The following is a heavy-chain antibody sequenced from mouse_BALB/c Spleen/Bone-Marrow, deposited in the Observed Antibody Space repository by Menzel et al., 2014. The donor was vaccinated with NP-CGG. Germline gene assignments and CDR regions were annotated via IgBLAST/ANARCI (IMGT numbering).Heavy chain of an antibody. J-gene: IGHJ4*01. V-gene: IGHV1S81*02. Sequence: VQLQQSGDELVKPGASVKLSCMASGFTFTSYWIHWVKQRPGQGPEWIGEINPSNGRTNYNEKFKSKATLTEDKSSSTAYMHLSSLTSENSAVYYCARDGNYRYAIDYWGQGTSVTVSS. D-gene: IGHD2-1*01. CDR2: INPSNGRT. CDR3: ARDGNYRYAIDY. CDR1: GFTFTSYW.